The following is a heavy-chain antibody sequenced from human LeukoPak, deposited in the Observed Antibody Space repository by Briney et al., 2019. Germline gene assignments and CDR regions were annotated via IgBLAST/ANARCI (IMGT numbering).Heavy chain of an antibody. CDR2: IGSRDIYT. CDR3: ARDVVDIVRVPANWFDP. Sequence: GGSLRLSCAASGFTFSSYAMSWVRQAPGKGLEWVSSIGSRDIYTFYADSVNGRFTISRDDARNSLYLQMSSLRADDTAVYFCARDVVDIVRVPANWFDPWGQGTLVTVSS. D-gene: IGHD2-2*03. CDR1: GFTFSSYA. V-gene: IGHV3-21*01. J-gene: IGHJ5*02.